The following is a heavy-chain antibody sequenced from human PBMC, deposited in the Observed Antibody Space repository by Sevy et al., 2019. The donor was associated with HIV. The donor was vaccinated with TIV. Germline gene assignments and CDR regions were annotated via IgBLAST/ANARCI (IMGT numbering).Heavy chain of an antibody. V-gene: IGHV3-49*03. CDR2: ITRNSYEAYGGTT. CDR1: GFTFSDYY. D-gene: IGHD5-12*01. J-gene: IGHJ4*02. CDR3: TRGLATADTPEYYFDY. Sequence: GGSLRLSCAASGFTFSDYYMGWFRQAPGKGLEWVAFITRNSYEAYGGTTDYGASVKGRFIISRDDSKSIAYLQMNSLKIEDTAVYYCTRGLATADTPEYYFDYWGQGTLVTVSS.